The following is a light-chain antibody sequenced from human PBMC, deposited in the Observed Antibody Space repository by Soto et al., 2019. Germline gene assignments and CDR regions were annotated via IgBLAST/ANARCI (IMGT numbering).Light chain of an antibody. Sequence: QSVLTQPAPVSGSPGQSITISCTGTSSDVGGYNYVSWYQQHPGKAPKLMIYDVSHRPSGVSNRFSGSKSGNTASLTISGLQAEDEADYYCSSYTSSSTLGYVFGTGTKVTVL. CDR3: SSYTSSSTLGYV. CDR1: SSDVGGYNY. J-gene: IGLJ1*01. V-gene: IGLV2-14*01. CDR2: DVS.